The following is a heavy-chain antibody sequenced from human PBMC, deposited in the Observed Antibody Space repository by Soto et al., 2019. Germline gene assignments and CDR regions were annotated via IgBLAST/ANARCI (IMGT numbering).Heavy chain of an antibody. CDR3: ARVHPGIAAAAHFDY. CDR2: IYYSGST. J-gene: IGHJ4*02. CDR1: GGSISSYY. Sequence: SETLSLTCTVSGGSISSYYWSWIRQPPGKGLEWIGYIYYSGSTNYNPSLKSRVTISVDTSKNQFSLKLSSVTAADTAVYYCARVHPGIAAAAHFDYWGQGTLVTVSS. D-gene: IGHD6-13*01. V-gene: IGHV4-59*01.